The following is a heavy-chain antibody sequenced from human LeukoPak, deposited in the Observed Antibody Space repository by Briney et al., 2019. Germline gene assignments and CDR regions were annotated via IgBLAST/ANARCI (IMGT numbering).Heavy chain of an antibody. CDR2: MNHSGST. CDR3: ASRPGWFDP. D-gene: IGHD7-27*01. Sequence: PSETLSLTCAVYGGSFSGYYWSWIRQPPGKGLEWIGKMNHSGSTNYNPSLKSRVTISVDTSKNQFSLKLSSVTAADTAVYYCASRPGWFDPWGQGTLVTVSS. CDR1: GGSFSGYY. V-gene: IGHV4-34*01. J-gene: IGHJ5*02.